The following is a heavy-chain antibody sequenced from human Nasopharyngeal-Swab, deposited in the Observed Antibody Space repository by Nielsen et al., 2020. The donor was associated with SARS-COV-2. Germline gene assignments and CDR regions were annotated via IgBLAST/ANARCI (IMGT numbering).Heavy chain of an antibody. Sequence: SVQDTCKVSGYTLIELFMHGVGQPPGRGLEWMGAIIPIFGTANYAQKFQGRVTITADESTSTAYIELSSLRSEDTAVYYCARGDSGSYYGGAFDIWGQGTMVTVSS. J-gene: IGHJ3*02. V-gene: IGHV1-69*01. CDR2: IIPIFGTA. CDR3: ARGDSGSYYGGAFDI. CDR1: GYTLIELF. D-gene: IGHD1-26*01.